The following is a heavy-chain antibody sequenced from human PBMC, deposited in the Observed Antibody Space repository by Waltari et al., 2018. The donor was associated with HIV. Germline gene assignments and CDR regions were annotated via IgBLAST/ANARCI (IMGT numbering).Heavy chain of an antibody. CDR2: IRRKAYGGTT. V-gene: IGHV3-49*03. J-gene: IGHJ5*02. CDR1: GFTFGDYA. CDR3: TRAVVVVPAASRGWFDP. D-gene: IGHD2-2*01. Sequence: EVQLVESGGGLVQPGRSLRLSCTASGFTFGDYAMSWFRQAPGKGLEWVGFIRRKAYGGTTEYAASVKGRFTISRDDSKSIAYLQMNSLKTEDTAVYYCTRAVVVVPAASRGWFDPWGQGTLVTVSS.